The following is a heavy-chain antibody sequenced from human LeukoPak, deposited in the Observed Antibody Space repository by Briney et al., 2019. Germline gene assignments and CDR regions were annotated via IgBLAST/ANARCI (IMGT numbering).Heavy chain of an antibody. Sequence: GGSLRLSCAASGLTFSSYAMHWVRQAPGKGLEWVAVISYDGSNKYYADSVKGRFTISRDNSKNTLYLQMNSLRAEDTAVYYCARDGEDRYFDYWGQGTLVTVSS. D-gene: IGHD7-27*01. V-gene: IGHV3-30*04. J-gene: IGHJ4*02. CDR1: GLTFSSYA. CDR3: ARDGEDRYFDY. CDR2: ISYDGSNK.